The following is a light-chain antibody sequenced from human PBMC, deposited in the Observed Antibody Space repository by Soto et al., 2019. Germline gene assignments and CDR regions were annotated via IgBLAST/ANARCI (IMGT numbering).Light chain of an antibody. CDR3: VSYAGSSTV. CDR1: SSDVGAYSF. J-gene: IGLJ1*01. CDR2: EVN. Sequence: QSALTQPPSASGSPGQSVTISCAGTSSDVGAYSFVSWYQQHPGKAPKLVIYEVNKRPSGVPDRFSGSKSGNTASLTVSGLQAEDEADYYCVSYAGSSTVFGTGTKLTV. V-gene: IGLV2-8*01.